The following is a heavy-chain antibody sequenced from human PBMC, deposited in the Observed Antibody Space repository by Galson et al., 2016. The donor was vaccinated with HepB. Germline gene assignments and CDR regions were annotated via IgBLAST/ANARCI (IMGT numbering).Heavy chain of an antibody. V-gene: IGHV1-3*01. Sequence: SVKVSCKASGYTFTSYALHWVRQAPGQSLEWMGWISAGNGNTKYSHNFRGRVTITRDTSATIAYMELSSLRSEDTAVYYCARVNRWGGLVDALWYWGQGTLVTVSS. CDR3: ARVNRWGGLVDALWY. D-gene: IGHD2-8*01. J-gene: IGHJ4*02. CDR2: ISAGNGNT. CDR1: GYTFTSYA.